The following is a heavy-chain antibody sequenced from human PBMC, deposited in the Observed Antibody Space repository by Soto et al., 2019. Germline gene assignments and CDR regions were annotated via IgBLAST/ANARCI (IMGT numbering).Heavy chain of an antibody. CDR3: SRSLNY. Sequence: GSLRLSCAASGFPFSSSWMDWVRQAPGKGLEWVANIKQDGSQTYYVDSVKGRFTVSRDNAENSVFLQMNSLRVEDTAVYYCSRSLNYWGQGTLVTVSS. J-gene: IGHJ4*02. CDR1: GFPFSSSW. CDR2: IKQDGSQT. V-gene: IGHV3-7*01.